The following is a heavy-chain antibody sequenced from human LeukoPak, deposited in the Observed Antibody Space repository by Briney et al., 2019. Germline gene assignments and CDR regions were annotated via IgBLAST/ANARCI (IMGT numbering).Heavy chain of an antibody. J-gene: IGHJ6*03. V-gene: IGHV4-4*02. Sequence: SGTLSLTCAVSGGSISSSNWWSWVRQPPGKGLEWIGEIYHSGSTNYNPSLKSRVTISVDKSKNQFSLKLSSVTAADTAVYYCARREDSFTYYMDVWGKGTTVTVSS. D-gene: IGHD2-21*01. CDR2: IYHSGST. CDR3: ARREDSFTYYMDV. CDR1: GGSISSSNW.